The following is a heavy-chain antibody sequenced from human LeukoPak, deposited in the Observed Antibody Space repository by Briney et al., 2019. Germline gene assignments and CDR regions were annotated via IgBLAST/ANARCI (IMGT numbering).Heavy chain of an antibody. J-gene: IGHJ4*02. CDR3: AIGQWLVPTYDY. Sequence: SETLSLTCTVSGGSISSYYWSWIRQPPGKGLEWIGYIYYSGSTNCNPSLKSRVTISVDTSKNQFSLKLSSVTAADTAVYYCAIGQWLVPTYDYWGQGTLVTVSS. V-gene: IGHV4-59*01. D-gene: IGHD6-19*01. CDR1: GGSISSYY. CDR2: IYYSGST.